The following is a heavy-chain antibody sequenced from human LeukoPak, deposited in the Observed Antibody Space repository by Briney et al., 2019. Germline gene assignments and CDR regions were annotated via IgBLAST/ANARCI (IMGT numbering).Heavy chain of an antibody. CDR3: ATFTSGSSLFDL. CDR1: GGSFSGYY. V-gene: IGHV4-34*01. CDR2: INHSGST. Sequence: SETLSLTCAGYGGSFSGYYWSWIRQPPGKGLEWIGEINHSGSTNYNPSLKSRVTISVDTSKNQFSLKLSSVTAADTAVYYCATFTSGSSLFDLWGRGTLVTVSS. D-gene: IGHD6-19*01. J-gene: IGHJ2*01.